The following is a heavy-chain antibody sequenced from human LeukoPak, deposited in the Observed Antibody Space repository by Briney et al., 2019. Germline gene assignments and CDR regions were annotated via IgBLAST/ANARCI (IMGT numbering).Heavy chain of an antibody. Sequence: PGGSLRLSCAASGFTVSANHMSWVRQAPGKGLEWVSAISGSGGSTYYADSVKGRFTISRDNSKNTLYLQMNSLRAEDTAVYYCAKTERFMITFGGVRYWGQGTLVTVSS. D-gene: IGHD3-16*01. CDR1: GFTVSANH. CDR3: AKTERFMITFGGVRY. CDR2: ISGSGGST. J-gene: IGHJ4*02. V-gene: IGHV3-23*01.